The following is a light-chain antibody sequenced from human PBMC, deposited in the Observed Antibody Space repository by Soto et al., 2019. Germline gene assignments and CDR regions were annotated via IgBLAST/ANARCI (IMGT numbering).Light chain of an antibody. CDR3: QKYNKWPWT. CDR1: QSVSSN. V-gene: IGKV3-15*01. J-gene: IGKJ1*01. Sequence: EILMTQSPATLSVSPGARATLSCRASQSVSSNLAWYQHKPGQAPRLLIYGASPRATGIPGRFSGSSSGTVFTLTISSLQSEDFGVYYCQKYNKWPWTFGRGTKVEIK. CDR2: GAS.